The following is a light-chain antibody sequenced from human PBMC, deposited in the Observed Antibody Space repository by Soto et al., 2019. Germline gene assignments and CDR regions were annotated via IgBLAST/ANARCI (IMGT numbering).Light chain of an antibody. V-gene: IGLV2-14*01. CDR2: EVS. CDR3: SSYTTIKTVV. J-gene: IGLJ2*01. CDR1: SSDIGHYDY. Sequence: QSALTQPASVSGSPGQSITISCTGTSSDIGHYDYVSWFQHHPGKAPKLIIFEVSNRPSGISDRFSGFKSANTAYLTISGVQPEDEADYHCSSYTTIKTVVFGGGTKLTVL.